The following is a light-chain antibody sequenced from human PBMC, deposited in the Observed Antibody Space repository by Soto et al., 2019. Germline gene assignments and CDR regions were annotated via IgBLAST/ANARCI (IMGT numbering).Light chain of an antibody. CDR2: GAS. J-gene: IGKJ5*01. V-gene: IGKV3-20*01. Sequence: IVFTQSPGILSLPTGERASLSCRASQSVSNDFLAWYQQKPGQAPRLLIYGASTRATDVPDRFSGSGSGADFTLSTSRLEPEDFAVYYCQQYGSLSITFGQGTRLEIK. CDR3: QQYGSLSIT. CDR1: QSVSNDF.